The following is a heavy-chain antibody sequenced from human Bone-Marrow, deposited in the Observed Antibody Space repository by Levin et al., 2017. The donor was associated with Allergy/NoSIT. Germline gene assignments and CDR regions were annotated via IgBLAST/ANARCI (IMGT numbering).Heavy chain of an antibody. V-gene: IGHV4-4*02. CDR2: IYHTGSS. D-gene: IGHD2/OR15-2a*01. J-gene: IGHJ4*02. CDR1: GGSIAINHW. CDR3: ARVHYFDSGAYHLVDH. Sequence: PSETLSLTCAFSGGSIAINHWWTWVRQPPGKGLEWIGEIYHTGSSVYNPSLKSRVTMSIDTSSNEFSLQLTSVTAADTAVYFCARVHYFDSGAYHLVDHWGQGILVTVSS.